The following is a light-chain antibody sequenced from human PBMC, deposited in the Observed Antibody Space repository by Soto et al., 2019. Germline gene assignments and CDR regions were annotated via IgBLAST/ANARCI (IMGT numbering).Light chain of an antibody. CDR1: QSISSY. Sequence: DIQMTQSPSSLSASVGDRVTITCRASQSISSYLNWYQQKPGKAPKLLIYAASSLQSGVPSRFSGSGSGTDFTLTISSLQPEDFATYYCQQLRMYPSTFGGGT. J-gene: IGKJ4*01. CDR2: AAS. CDR3: QQLRMYPST. V-gene: IGKV1-39*01.